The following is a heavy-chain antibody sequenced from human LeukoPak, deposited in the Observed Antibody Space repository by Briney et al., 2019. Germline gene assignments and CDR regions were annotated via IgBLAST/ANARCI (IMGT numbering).Heavy chain of an antibody. CDR2: INPSGGST. Sequence: ASVKVSCKASGYTFTSYYMHWVRQAPGQGLEWMGIINPSGGSTSYAQKFQGRVTMTEDTSTDTAYMELSSLRSEDTAVYYCATLDYYDCGGYYSDYWGQGTLVTVSS. CDR3: ATLDYYDCGGYYSDY. V-gene: IGHV1-46*01. J-gene: IGHJ4*02. CDR1: GYTFTSYY. D-gene: IGHD3-22*01.